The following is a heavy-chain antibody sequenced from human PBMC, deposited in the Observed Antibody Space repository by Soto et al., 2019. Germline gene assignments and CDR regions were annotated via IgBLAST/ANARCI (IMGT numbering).Heavy chain of an antibody. V-gene: IGHV3-72*01. CDR1: GFTFSDHY. D-gene: IGHD1-26*01. J-gene: IGHJ4*02. CDR2: TRNKAKSYTT. CDR3: AKVLPGKYYFDY. Sequence: EVQLVESGGGLVQPGGSPRLSCAASGFTFSDHYMDWVRQAPGKGLEWVGRTRNKAKSYTTDYAASVKGRFTISRDDSKNSLYLQMNSLKTEDTAVYYCAKVLPGKYYFDYWGQGTLVTVSS.